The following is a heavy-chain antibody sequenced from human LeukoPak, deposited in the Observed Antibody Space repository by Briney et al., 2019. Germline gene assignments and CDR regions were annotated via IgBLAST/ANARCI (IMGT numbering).Heavy chain of an antibody. CDR2: IKQDGSEK. D-gene: IGHD4-11*01. V-gene: IGHV3-7*01. Sequence: GGSLRLSCAASGFTFSSYWMSWVRQAPGKGLEWVANIKQDGSEKYYVDSVKGRFTISRDNAKNSLYLQMNSLRAEDTAVYYCARSVTVHYYYYYYMDVWGKGTTVTVSS. CDR1: GFTFSSYW. CDR3: ARSVTVHYYYYYYMDV. J-gene: IGHJ6*03.